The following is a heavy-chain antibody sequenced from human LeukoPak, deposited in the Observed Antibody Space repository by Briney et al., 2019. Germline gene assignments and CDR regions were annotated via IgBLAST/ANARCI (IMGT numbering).Heavy chain of an antibody. CDR3: ARDPYSGTYGDTYYYYMDV. D-gene: IGHD1-26*01. J-gene: IGHJ6*03. CDR1: GFTFDDYA. CDR2: ITSSSTYT. Sequence: GWSLRLSCAASGFTFDDYAMHWVRQAPGKGLEWVSSITSSSTYTFYADSVKGRFTISRDNARNSLYLQMNSLRAEDTAVYYCARDPYSGTYGDTYYYYMDVWGKGTTVTISS. V-gene: IGHV3-21*01.